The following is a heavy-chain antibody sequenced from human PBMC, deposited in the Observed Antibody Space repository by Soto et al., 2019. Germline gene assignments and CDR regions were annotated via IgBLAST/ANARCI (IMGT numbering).Heavy chain of an antibody. V-gene: IGHV3-33*01. Sequence: GGSLRLSCAASGFTFSSYGMHWVRQAPGKGLEWVAVIWYDGSNKYYADSVKGRFTISRDNSKNTLYLQMNSLRAEDTAGYYCARDLLYTWNPGNWFDPWGQGTLVTVSS. CDR1: GFTFSSYG. J-gene: IGHJ5*02. D-gene: IGHD1-20*01. CDR3: ARDLLYTWNPGNWFDP. CDR2: IWYDGSNK.